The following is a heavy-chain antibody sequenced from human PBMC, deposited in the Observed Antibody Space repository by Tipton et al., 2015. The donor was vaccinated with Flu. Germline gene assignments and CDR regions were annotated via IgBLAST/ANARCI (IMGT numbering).Heavy chain of an antibody. D-gene: IGHD2-21*01. CDR3: ARVTSEPILWWNFDY. V-gene: IGHV4-38-2*02. CDR1: GYSISSGYY. Sequence: TLSLTCTVSGYSISSGYYWGWIRQPPGKGLEWIGSIYHSGSTYYNPSLKSRVTISVDTSKNQFSLKLSSVTAADTAVYYCARVTSEPILWWNFDYWGQGTLVTVSS. J-gene: IGHJ4*02. CDR2: IYHSGST.